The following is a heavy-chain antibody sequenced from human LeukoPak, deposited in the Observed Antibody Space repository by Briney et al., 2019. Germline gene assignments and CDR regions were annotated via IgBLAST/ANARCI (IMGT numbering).Heavy chain of an antibody. D-gene: IGHD3-9*01. J-gene: IGHJ6*02. CDR2: ISAYNGYT. CDR3: ARGKTGYYHYYYYGVDV. CDR1: GYTFTSYG. V-gene: IGHV1-18*01. Sequence: GAAVKVSCKASGYTFTSYGISWVRQAPGQGLEWMGWISAYNGYTNYAQKLQGSVTMTTDASTTTAYMERRSRRSDETAVYYCARGKTGYYHYYYYGVDVWGQGTTVTVSS.